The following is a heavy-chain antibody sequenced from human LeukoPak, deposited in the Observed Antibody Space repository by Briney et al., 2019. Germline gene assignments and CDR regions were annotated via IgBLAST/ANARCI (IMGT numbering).Heavy chain of an antibody. D-gene: IGHD2-2*01. J-gene: IGHJ6*04. CDR2: IKQDGSEK. CDR3: ARVVRYCSSTSCYYRWSGMDV. CDR1: GFTFSSYW. V-gene: IGHV3-7*03. Sequence: GGSLRLSCAASGFTFSSYWMSWVRQAPGKGLERVANIKQDGSEKYYVDSVKGRFTISRDNAKNSLYLQMNSLRAEDTAVYYCARVVRYCSSTSCYYRWSGMDVWGKGTTVTVSS.